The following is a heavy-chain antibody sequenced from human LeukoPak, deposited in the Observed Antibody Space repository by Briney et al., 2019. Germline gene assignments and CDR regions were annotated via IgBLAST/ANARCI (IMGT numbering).Heavy chain of an antibody. CDR1: GFTFSSYN. V-gene: IGHV3-21*04. J-gene: IGHJ4*02. D-gene: IGHD6-19*01. CDR2: ITSGSSYI. Sequence: PGGSLRLSCAASGFTFSSYNMNWVRQAPGKGLEWVSSITSGSSYIYYADSVKGRFTISRDNSKNTLYLQMNSLRAEDTAVYYCAKGPQWSTPFDYWGQGTLVTVSS. CDR3: AKGPQWSTPFDY.